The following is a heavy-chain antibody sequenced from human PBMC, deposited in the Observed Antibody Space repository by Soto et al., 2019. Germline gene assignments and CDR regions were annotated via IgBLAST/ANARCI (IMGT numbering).Heavy chain of an antibody. D-gene: IGHD6-19*01. CDR1: GFTFSSYA. V-gene: IGHV3-30-3*01. CDR3: ARDRSSGWYWFRHYGMDV. Sequence: PGGSLRLSCAASGFTFSSYAMHWVRQAPGKGLEWVAVISYDGSNKYYADSVKGRFTISRDNSKNTLYLQMNSLRAEDTAVYYCARDRSSGWYWFRHYGMDVWGQGTTVTVSS. CDR2: ISYDGSNK. J-gene: IGHJ6*02.